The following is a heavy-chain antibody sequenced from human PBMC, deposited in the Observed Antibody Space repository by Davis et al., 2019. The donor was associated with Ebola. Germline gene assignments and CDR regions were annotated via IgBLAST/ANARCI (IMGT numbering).Heavy chain of an antibody. Sequence: GASLKISCAASGFTFSSYSMNWVRQAPGKGLEWVSYISSSSSTIYYADSVKGRFTISRDNAKNSLYLQMNSLRAEDTAVYYCARAEAGATPYSDYWGQGTLVTVSS. V-gene: IGHV3-48*04. J-gene: IGHJ4*02. CDR3: ARAEAGATPYSDY. CDR2: ISSSSSTI. CDR1: GFTFSSYS. D-gene: IGHD1-26*01.